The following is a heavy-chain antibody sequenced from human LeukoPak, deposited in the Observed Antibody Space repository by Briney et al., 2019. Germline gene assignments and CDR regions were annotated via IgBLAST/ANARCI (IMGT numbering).Heavy chain of an antibody. CDR3: ARGARGSGTASDY. J-gene: IGHJ4*02. Sequence: GGSLRLSCAASGFTFSSNSMNWVRQAPGKGLEWVSYISSSSSTIYYADSVKGRFTISRDNAKNSLYLQMNSLRAEDTAVYYCARGARGSGTASDYWGQGTLVTVSS. D-gene: IGHD3-10*01. V-gene: IGHV3-48*01. CDR1: GFTFSSNS. CDR2: ISSSSSTI.